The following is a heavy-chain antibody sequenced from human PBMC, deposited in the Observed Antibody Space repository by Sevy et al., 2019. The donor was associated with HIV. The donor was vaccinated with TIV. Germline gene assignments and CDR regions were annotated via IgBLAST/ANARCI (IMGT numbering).Heavy chain of an antibody. D-gene: IGHD2-8*01. J-gene: IGHJ4*02. V-gene: IGHV3-30*04. Sequence: GGSLRLSCDASGFTFPIYSVLWVRQAPGKGLEWLTLISYDGNYKYYADSVKGRFTISRDNSNNILYLQMSSLRVEDTALYFCARVAVEYCTNDCYHRFDHWGLGTLVTVSS. CDR1: GFTFPIYS. CDR2: ISYDGNYK. CDR3: ARVAVEYCTNDCYHRFDH.